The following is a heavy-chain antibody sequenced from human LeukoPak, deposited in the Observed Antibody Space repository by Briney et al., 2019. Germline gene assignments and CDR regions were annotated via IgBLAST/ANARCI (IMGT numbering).Heavy chain of an antibody. CDR3: ARGLLTLPRKTYYVGYYFDY. Sequence: PSQTLSLTCTVSGGSISSGSYYWSWIRQPAGKGLEWIGRIYTSGSTNYNPSLKSRVTISVDTSKNQFSLKLSSVTAADTAVYYCARGLLTLPRKTYYVGYYFDYWGQGTLVTVSS. CDR2: IYTSGST. D-gene: IGHD3-10*02. V-gene: IGHV4-61*02. CDR1: GGSISSGSYY. J-gene: IGHJ4*02.